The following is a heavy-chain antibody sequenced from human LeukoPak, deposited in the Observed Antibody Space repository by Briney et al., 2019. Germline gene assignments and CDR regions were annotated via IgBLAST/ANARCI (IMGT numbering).Heavy chain of an antibody. Sequence: GESLKISCKVSGYSFTSYWIAWVRQMPGKGLEWMGIIYPDDSDTTYNPSFQGQVTISADKSISTAYLQWSSLKASDTAMYYCARWSSYSDSFNYWGQGTLVTVSS. J-gene: IGHJ4*02. D-gene: IGHD2-2*02. CDR1: GYSFTSYW. V-gene: IGHV5-51*01. CDR2: IYPDDSDT. CDR3: ARWSSYSDSFNY.